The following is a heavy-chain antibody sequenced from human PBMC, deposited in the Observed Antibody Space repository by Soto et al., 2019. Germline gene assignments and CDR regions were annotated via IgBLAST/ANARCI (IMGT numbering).Heavy chain of an antibody. D-gene: IGHD6-6*01. CDR3: AREYSSSRYFDY. CDR1: GFTFSSYW. J-gene: IGHJ4*02. Sequence: EVQLVESGGGLVQPGGSLRLSCAASGFTFSSYWMHWVRQAPGKGLVWVSRLNSDGSSTSYSDSVKGRFTISRDNAKNTLYLQMNSLRAEDTAVYYCAREYSSSRYFDYWGQGTLVTVSS. V-gene: IGHV3-74*01. CDR2: LNSDGSST.